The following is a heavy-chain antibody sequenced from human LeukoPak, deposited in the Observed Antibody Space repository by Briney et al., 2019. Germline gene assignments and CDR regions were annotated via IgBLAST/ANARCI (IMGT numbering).Heavy chain of an antibody. CDR3: ARADIVRTYYYYGMDV. D-gene: IGHD2-8*01. CDR2: IKQDGSER. J-gene: IGHJ6*04. Sequence: GGSLRLSCAASGFTFSSSWMSWVRQAPGKGLEWVANIKQDGSERYYVDSVKGRFTISRDNAKNSLYLQMNSLRAEDTAVYYCARADIVRTYYYYGMDVWGKGTTVTVSS. V-gene: IGHV3-7*01. CDR1: GFTFSSSW.